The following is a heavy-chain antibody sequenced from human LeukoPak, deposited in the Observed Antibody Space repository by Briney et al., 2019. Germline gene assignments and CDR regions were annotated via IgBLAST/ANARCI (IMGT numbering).Heavy chain of an antibody. D-gene: IGHD4-17*01. CDR2: IKQDGSDK. Sequence: GGSLRLSCAASGFTFSSYWMSWVRQAPGKGLEWVANIKQDGSDKYYVDSVKGRFTISRDNAKNSLFLQMNSLRAEDTAVYYCARVPWPNGLNFDYWGQGTLVTVSS. J-gene: IGHJ4*02. CDR3: ARVPWPNGLNFDY. V-gene: IGHV3-7*01. CDR1: GFTFSSYW.